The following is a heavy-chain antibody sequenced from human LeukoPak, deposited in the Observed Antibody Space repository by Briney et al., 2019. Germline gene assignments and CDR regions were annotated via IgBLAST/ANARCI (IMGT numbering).Heavy chain of an antibody. V-gene: IGHV3-30-3*02. CDR2: ISYDGSNK. D-gene: IGHD5-24*01. CDR1: GFTFSSYA. Sequence: PGRSLRLSCAASGFTFSSYAMHWVRQAPGKGLEWVAVISYDGSNKYYADSVKGRFTISRDNSKNTLYLQMNSLRAEDTAVYYCAKRQTWLQRYYFDYWGQGTLVIVSS. CDR3: AKRQTWLQRYYFDY. J-gene: IGHJ4*02.